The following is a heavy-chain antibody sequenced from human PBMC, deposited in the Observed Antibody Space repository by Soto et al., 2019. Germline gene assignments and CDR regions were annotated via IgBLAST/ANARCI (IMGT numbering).Heavy chain of an antibody. CDR3: VGVSTYFEY. Sequence: GGSLRLSCVASRFIFSSYAMNWVRQAPGKGLEWISFSSISSASIYYADSVKGRFTFSRDNAENSLYLQMNSLRDEDTAVYYCVGVSTYFEYWGQGTLVTVSS. V-gene: IGHV3-48*02. CDR1: RFIFSSYA. CDR2: SSISSASI. J-gene: IGHJ4*02.